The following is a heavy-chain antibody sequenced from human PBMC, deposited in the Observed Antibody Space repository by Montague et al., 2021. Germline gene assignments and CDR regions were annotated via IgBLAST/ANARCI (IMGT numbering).Heavy chain of an antibody. V-gene: IGHV4-4*02. CDR2: IYHGTT. Sequence: SETLSLTCTVSGDPISSKYFWSWVRQPLGKGLEWIGEIYHGTTSYSPSLKGRLTVSMDTSKNQFSLKLSFVTAADTAVYYCAKQDYFVSGTSYKGFDPWGQGILVTVSS. D-gene: IGHD3-10*01. J-gene: IGHJ5*02. CDR3: AKQDYFVSGTSYKGFDP. CDR1: GDPISSKYF.